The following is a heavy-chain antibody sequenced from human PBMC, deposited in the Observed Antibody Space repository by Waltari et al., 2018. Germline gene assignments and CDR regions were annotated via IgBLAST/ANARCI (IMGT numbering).Heavy chain of an antibody. CDR1: GFTFSSYE. Sequence: EVQLAESGGGLVQPGGSLRLSCAASGFTFSSYEMNWVRQAPGKGLEWVSYISSSGSTIYYADSVKGRFTISRDNAKNSLYLQMNSLRAEDTAVYYCARGGGVLSFDYWGQGTLVTVSS. CDR2: ISSSGSTI. CDR3: ARGGGVLSFDY. D-gene: IGHD3-16*02. J-gene: IGHJ4*02. V-gene: IGHV3-48*03.